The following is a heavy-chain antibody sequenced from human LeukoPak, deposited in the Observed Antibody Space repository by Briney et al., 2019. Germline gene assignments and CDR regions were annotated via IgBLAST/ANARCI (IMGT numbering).Heavy chain of an antibody. CDR1: GFTFSSYS. CDR2: ISSSSSYI. V-gene: IGHV3-21*01. CDR3: ARGGATMVRGVTTYPWAFDI. D-gene: IGHD3-10*01. J-gene: IGHJ3*02. Sequence: PGGSLRLSCAASGFTFSSYSMNWVRRAPGKGLEWVSSISSSSSYIYYADSVKGRFTISRDNAKNTLYLQMNSLRAEDTAVYYCARGGATMVRGVTTYPWAFDIWGQGTMVTVSS.